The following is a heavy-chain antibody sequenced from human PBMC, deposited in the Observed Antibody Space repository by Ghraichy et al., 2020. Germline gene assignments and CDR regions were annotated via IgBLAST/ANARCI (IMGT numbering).Heavy chain of an antibody. CDR2: ISSTSAYI. CDR1: GLAFSSYS. J-gene: IGHJ4*02. V-gene: IGHV3-21*01. CDR3: ARDWGEQQRPSVVDY. Sequence: GGSLRLSCAASGLAFSSYSMNWVRQAPGKGLEWVSSISSTSAYIYYADSVKGRFTISRDNAKNSLYLQMNSLRAEDTAVYYCARDWGEQQRPSVVDYWGQGTLVTVSS. D-gene: IGHD6-13*01.